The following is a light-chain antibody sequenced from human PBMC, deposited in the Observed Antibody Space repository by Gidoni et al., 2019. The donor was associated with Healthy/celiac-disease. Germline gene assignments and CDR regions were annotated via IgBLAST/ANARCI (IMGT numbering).Light chain of an antibody. Sequence: TVLTQSPGTLSLSQGGRATLSCRASQSVSSSYLAWYQQKPGQAPSLLIYGASSRATGIPDRFSGSGSGTDFTLTISSLEPEDFSVYYCQQYGSSLTWTFGQGTKVEIK. CDR1: QSVSSSY. J-gene: IGKJ1*01. V-gene: IGKV3-20*01. CDR3: QQYGSSLTWT. CDR2: GAS.